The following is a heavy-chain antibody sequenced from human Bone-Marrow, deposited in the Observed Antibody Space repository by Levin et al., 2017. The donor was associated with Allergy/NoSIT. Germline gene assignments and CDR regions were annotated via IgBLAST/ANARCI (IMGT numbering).Heavy chain of an antibody. CDR3: TKESDAFDI. Sequence: PGGSLRLSCAASGFTFSSFAMHWVRQAPGQGLEWVAFISYDGSDKFYGDPVKGRFTISRDNSKNTLYLEMNSLRADDTAMYYCTKESDAFDIWGQGTMVTVSS. V-gene: IGHV3-30*18. CDR1: GFTFSSFA. J-gene: IGHJ3*02. CDR2: ISYDGSDK.